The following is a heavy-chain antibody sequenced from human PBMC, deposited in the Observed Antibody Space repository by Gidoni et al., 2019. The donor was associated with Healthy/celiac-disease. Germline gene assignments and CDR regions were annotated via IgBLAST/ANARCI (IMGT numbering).Heavy chain of an antibody. D-gene: IGHD3-10*01. CDR3: ATDVGSGSYYNSYYYYGMDV. Sequence: QVQLVQSGAEVKNPGASVKVSCTVSGYPLTELSMPWVRQAPGKGLEWMGGFDPEDGETIYAQKFQGRVTMTEDTSTDTAYMELSSLRSEETAVYYCATDVGSGSYYNSYYYYGMDVWGKGTTVTVSS. V-gene: IGHV1-24*01. J-gene: IGHJ6*04. CDR1: GYPLTELS. CDR2: FDPEDGET.